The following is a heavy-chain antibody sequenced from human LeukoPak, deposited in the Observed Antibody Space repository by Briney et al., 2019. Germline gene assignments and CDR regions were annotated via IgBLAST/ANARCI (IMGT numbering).Heavy chain of an antibody. D-gene: IGHD3-10*01. CDR3: ARRERASGSSYDSLDV. CDR2: IYPGGSDT. J-gene: IGHJ6*02. V-gene: IGHV5-51*01. CDR1: GYSFTTYW. Sequence: GESLKISCKGSGYSFTTYWIVWVRQMPGKGLEWMGIIYPGGSDTTYSPSFQGQVTISADKSISTAYLQWSSLKASDTAMYYCARRERASGSSYDSLDVWGQGTTVTVSS.